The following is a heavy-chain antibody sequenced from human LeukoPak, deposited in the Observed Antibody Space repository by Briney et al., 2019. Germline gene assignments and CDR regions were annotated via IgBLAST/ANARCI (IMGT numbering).Heavy chain of an antibody. CDR2: INPNSGGT. CDR1: GYTFTGYY. CDR3: ARVPGIVVVPAATFDY. D-gene: IGHD2-2*01. Sequence: ASVKVSCKASGYTFTGYYMHWVRQAPGQGLEWMGWINPNSGGTNYAQKFQGRVTMTGDTSISTAYMELSRLRSDDTAVYYCARVPGIVVVPAATFDYWGQGTLVTVSS. V-gene: IGHV1-2*02. J-gene: IGHJ4*02.